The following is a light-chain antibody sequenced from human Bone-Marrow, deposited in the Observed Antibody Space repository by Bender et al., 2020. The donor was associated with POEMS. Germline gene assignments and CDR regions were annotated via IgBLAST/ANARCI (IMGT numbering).Light chain of an antibody. CDR1: ALDLEY. Sequence: SFDLTQPSSVSVSPGQTASISCSGSALDLEYVCWYQQRPGQSPLLVIYQDINRPAGIPERFSGSNSGHTATLTITGTQVIDEADYYCAAWEDSLNGWVFGGGTKLTVL. CDR3: AAWEDSLNGWV. V-gene: IGLV3-1*01. J-gene: IGLJ3*02. CDR2: QDI.